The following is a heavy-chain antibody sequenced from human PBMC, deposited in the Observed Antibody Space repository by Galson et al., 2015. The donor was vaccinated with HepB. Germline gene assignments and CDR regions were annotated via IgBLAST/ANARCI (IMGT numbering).Heavy chain of an antibody. J-gene: IGHJ4*02. V-gene: IGHV3-30-3*01. CDR1: GFTFSSYA. CDR3: ARGPITMIVVGAPVY. Sequence: SLRLSCAASGFTFSSYAMHWVRQAPGKGLEWVAVISYDGSNKYYADSVKGRFTISRDNSKNTLYLQMNSLRAEDTAVYYCARGPITMIVVGAPVYWGQGTLVTVSS. CDR2: ISYDGSNK. D-gene: IGHD3-22*01.